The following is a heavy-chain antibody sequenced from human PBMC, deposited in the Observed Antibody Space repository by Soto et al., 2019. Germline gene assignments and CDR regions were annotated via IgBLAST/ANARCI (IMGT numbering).Heavy chain of an antibody. D-gene: IGHD6-19*01. CDR1: GFTFSSYT. CDR2: ASYDGSNK. V-gene: IGHV3-30*04. CDR3: ARAEYSSGWYTWDY. Sequence: GGSLRLSCAASGFTFSSYTMHWVRQAPGKGLEWVTVASYDGSNKYYADSVKGRFTISRDNTKNTLYLQMDSLRPEDTAVYYCARAEYSSGWYTWDYWGQGTLVTVSS. J-gene: IGHJ4*02.